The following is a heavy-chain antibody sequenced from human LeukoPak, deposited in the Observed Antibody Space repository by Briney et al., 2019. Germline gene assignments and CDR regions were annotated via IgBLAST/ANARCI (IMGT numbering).Heavy chain of an antibody. CDR3: ARSYSGYDESYDY. CDR1: GGTFSSYA. CDR2: IIPIFGTA. J-gene: IGHJ4*02. V-gene: IGHV1-69*13. D-gene: IGHD5-12*01. Sequence: SVKVSCEASGGTFSSYAISWVRQAPGQGLEWMGGIIPIFGTANYAQKFQGRVTITADESTSTAYMELSSLRSEDTAVYYCARSYSGYDESYDYWGQGTLVTVSS.